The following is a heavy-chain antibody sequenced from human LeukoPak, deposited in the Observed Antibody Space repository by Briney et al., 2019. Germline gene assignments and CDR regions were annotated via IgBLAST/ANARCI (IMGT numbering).Heavy chain of an antibody. D-gene: IGHD4/OR15-4a*01. Sequence: GASVKVSCKASGYTFTGYYMHWVRQAPGQGLEWMGWINPNSGGTNYAQKFQGRVTMTRDTSISTAYMELSRLRSDDTAVYYCAREDTLTRDWFDPWGQGTLVTVSS. CDR3: AREDTLTRDWFDP. V-gene: IGHV1-2*02. CDR2: INPNSGGT. CDR1: GYTFTGYY. J-gene: IGHJ5*02.